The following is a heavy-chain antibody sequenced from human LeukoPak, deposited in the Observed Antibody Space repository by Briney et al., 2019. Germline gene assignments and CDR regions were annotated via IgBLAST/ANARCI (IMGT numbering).Heavy chain of an antibody. CDR1: GFTFSSYS. J-gene: IGHJ4*02. D-gene: IGHD6-13*01. CDR2: IRYDGSNK. CDR3: AKILEQQLVFDY. Sequence: GGSLRLSCAASGFTFSSYSMHWVRQAPGKGLEWVAFIRYDGSNKYYADSVKGRFTISRDNSKNTLYLQMNSLRAEDTAVYYCAKILEQQLVFDYWGQGTLVTVSS. V-gene: IGHV3-30*02.